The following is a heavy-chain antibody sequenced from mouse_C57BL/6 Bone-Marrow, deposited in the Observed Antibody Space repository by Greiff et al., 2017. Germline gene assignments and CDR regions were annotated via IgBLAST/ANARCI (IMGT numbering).Heavy chain of an antibody. CDR3: ARSRYYRSSGYYFDY. J-gene: IGHJ2*01. CDR2: IHPNSGST. Sequence: QVQLQQPGAELVKPGASVKLSCKASGYTFTSYWMHWVKQRPGQGLEWIGMIHPNSGSTNYNEKFKSKATLTVDKSSSTAYMQLSSLTSADSAVYYCARSRYYRSSGYYFDYWGQGTTLTVSS. V-gene: IGHV1-64*01. D-gene: IGHD1-1*01. CDR1: GYTFTSYW.